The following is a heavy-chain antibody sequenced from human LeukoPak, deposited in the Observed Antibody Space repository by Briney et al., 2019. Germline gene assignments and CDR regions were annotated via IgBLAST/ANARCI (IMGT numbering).Heavy chain of an antibody. D-gene: IGHD2-2*01. J-gene: IGHJ5*02. CDR3: ARGYCSRTSCTRSFDP. V-gene: IGHV3-30-3*01. Sequence: GRSLRLSCAASGFTFSSYAMHWVRQAPGKGLEWVAVISYDGSNKYYADSVKGRFTISRDNSKNTLYLQMNTLRAEDTAVYYCARGYCSRTSCTRSFDPWGQGTLVTVSS. CDR1: GFTFSSYA. CDR2: ISYDGSNK.